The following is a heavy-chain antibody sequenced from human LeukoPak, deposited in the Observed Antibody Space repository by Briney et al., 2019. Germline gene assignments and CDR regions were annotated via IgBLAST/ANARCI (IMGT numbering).Heavy chain of an antibody. Sequence: GESLQISCKGSGYSFTSYWIGWVRQMPGKGLEWMGIIYPGDSDTRYSPSFQGQVTISADKSISTAYLQWSSLKASDTAMYYCARQRNYYGSGRDDAFDIWGQGKMVTVSS. D-gene: IGHD3-10*01. CDR3: ARQRNYYGSGRDDAFDI. CDR1: GYSFTSYW. J-gene: IGHJ3*02. CDR2: IYPGDSDT. V-gene: IGHV5-51*01.